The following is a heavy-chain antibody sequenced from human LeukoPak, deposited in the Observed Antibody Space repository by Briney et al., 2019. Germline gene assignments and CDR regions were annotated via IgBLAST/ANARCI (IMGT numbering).Heavy chain of an antibody. V-gene: IGHV3-7*01. Sequence: ANIKQDGSEKYYVDSVKGRFTISRDSAKNSLYLQMNSLRAEDTAVYYCARESWTTVTGFDYWGQGTLVTVSS. CDR3: ARESWTTVTGFDY. D-gene: IGHD4-17*01. J-gene: IGHJ4*02. CDR2: IKQDGSEK.